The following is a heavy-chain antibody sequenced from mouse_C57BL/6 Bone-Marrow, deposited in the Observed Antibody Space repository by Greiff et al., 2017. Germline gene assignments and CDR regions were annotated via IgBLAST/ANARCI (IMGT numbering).Heavy chain of an antibody. D-gene: IGHD1-1*01. CDR3: AYGCFDY. J-gene: IGHJ2*01. CDR2: IYPGSGNT. Sequence: VKLVESGAELVRPGASVKLSCKASGYTFTDYYINWVKQRPGQGLEWIARIYPGSGNTYYNEKFKGKATLTAEKSSSTAYMQLSSLTSEDSAVYFCAYGCFDYWGQGTTLTVSS. V-gene: IGHV1-76*01. CDR1: GYTFTDYY.